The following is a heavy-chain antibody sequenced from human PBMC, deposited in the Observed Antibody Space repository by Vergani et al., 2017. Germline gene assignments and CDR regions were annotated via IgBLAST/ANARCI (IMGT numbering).Heavy chain of an antibody. CDR1: GFTFSGSA. J-gene: IGHJ6*02. CDR3: TSVLVTATYYYYGMDV. V-gene: IGHV3-73*02. Sequence: EVQLVESGGGLVQPGGSLKLSCAASGFTFSGSAMHWVRQASGKGLEWVGRIRSKANSYATAYAASVKGRFTISRDDSKNTAYLQMNSLKTEDTAVYYCTSVLVTATYYYYGMDVWGQGTTVTVSS. CDR2: IRSKANSYAT. D-gene: IGHD2-21*02.